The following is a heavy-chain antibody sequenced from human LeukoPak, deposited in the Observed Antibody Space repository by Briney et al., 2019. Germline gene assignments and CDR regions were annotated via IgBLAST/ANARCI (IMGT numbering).Heavy chain of an antibody. CDR2: IYPSDSDTGYPDT. CDR3: ARYRVATTKYYFDY. Sequence: GESLKISCKGSGYSFTSYWIGWVRQMPGKGLEWMGIIYPSDSDTGYPDTRYSPSFQDQVTISADNSISTAYLQWSSLKASDTAMYYCARYRVATTKYYFDYWGQGTLVTVSS. V-gene: IGHV5-51*01. J-gene: IGHJ4*02. CDR1: GYSFTSYW. D-gene: IGHD5-12*01.